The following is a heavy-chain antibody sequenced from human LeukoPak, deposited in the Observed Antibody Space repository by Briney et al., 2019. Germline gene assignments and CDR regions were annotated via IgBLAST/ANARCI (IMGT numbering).Heavy chain of an antibody. CDR3: AREHLDYYGSGSYSSPSTNC. CDR2: ISAYNGST. J-gene: IGHJ4*02. V-gene: IGHV1-18*01. D-gene: IGHD3-10*01. Sequence: GASVKVSCKASGYTFTSYGISWVRQAPGQGLEWMGWISAYNGSTNYAQKLQGRVTMTTDTSTSTAYMELRSLRSDDTAVYYCAREHLDYYGSGSYSSPSTNCCGQACLVTVSS. CDR1: GYTFTSYG.